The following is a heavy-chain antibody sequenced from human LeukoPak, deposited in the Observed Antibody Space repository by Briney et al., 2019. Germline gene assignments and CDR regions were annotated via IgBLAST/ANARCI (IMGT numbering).Heavy chain of an antibody. V-gene: IGHV2-70*01. J-gene: IGHJ4*02. Sequence: SGPTLVNPTQALTLTGTFVGSSLRTGGMYVGWIRQPPGKALEWLALIDWDDDKYYITSLKTRLTISKDTHKDQVVLTMTNMDAVDTATYYCALINRYNFLSACFASWGQGTLVTVSS. D-gene: IGHD5-24*01. CDR2: IDWDDDK. CDR1: GSSLRTGGMY. CDR3: ALINRYNFLSACFAS.